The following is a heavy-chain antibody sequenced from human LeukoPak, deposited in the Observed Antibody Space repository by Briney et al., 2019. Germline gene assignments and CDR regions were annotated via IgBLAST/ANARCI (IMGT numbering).Heavy chain of an antibody. Sequence: GASVKVSCKASGYTFTSHGISWVRQAPGQGLEWMGWISAYNGNKKYAQKFQGRVTMTTDTSTSTAYMELRSLRSDDTAVYYCARPQLWFGEQEYYFDYWGQGTLVTVSS. D-gene: IGHD3-10*01. CDR1: GYTFTSHG. J-gene: IGHJ4*02. V-gene: IGHV1-18*01. CDR3: ARPQLWFGEQEYYFDY. CDR2: ISAYNGNK.